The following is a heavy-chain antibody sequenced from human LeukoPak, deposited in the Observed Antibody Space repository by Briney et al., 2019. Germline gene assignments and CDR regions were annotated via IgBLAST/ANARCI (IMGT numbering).Heavy chain of an antibody. V-gene: IGHV4-39*02. CDR2: INYSGST. Sequence: PSETLSLTCSVSGASISSSDYYWGWLRQPPGTGLEWIGRINYSGSTYYNPSLKSRVTISVDTSKNHFSLRLTSMTAADTAVYYCARLTHSYYSDTSGYYPYYYMDVWGKGTTVTVSS. CDR1: GASISSSDYY. J-gene: IGHJ6*03. CDR3: ARLTHSYYSDTSGYYPYYYMDV. D-gene: IGHD3-22*01.